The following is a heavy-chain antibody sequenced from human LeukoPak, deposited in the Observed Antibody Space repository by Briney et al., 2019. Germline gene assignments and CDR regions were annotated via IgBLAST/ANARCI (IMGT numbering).Heavy chain of an antibody. V-gene: IGHV3-21*01. CDR3: ARQEYSTFDY. D-gene: IGHD2/OR15-2a*01. CDR2: ITTSSSYI. CDR1: GFTFINYN. Sequence: GGSLRLSCAASGFTFINYNMNWVRQAPGKGLEWVSCITTSSSYIYDADSVKGRFTISRDDAKNSLYLQMNSLRAEDTGVYYCARQEYSTFDYWGQGTLVTVSS. J-gene: IGHJ4*02.